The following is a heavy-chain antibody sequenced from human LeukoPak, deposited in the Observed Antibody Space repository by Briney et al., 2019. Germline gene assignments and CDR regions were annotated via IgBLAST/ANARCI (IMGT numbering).Heavy chain of an antibody. J-gene: IGHJ6*02. CDR3: ARAAMITFGGVSPEGYYYYGMDV. V-gene: IGHV3-30-3*01. CDR1: GFTFSSYA. CDR2: ISYDGSNK. D-gene: IGHD3-16*01. Sequence: GGSLRLSCAASGFTFSSYAMHWVRQAPGKGLEWVAVISYDGSNKYYADSVKGRFTISRDNSKNTLYLQMSSLRAEDTAVYYCARAAMITFGGVSPEGYYYYGMDVWGQGTTVTVSS.